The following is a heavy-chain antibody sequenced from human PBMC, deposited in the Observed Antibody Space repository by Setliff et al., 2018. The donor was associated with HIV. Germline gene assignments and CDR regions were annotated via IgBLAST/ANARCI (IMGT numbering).Heavy chain of an antibody. CDR2: ISVHNDNS. V-gene: IGHV1-18*01. CDR1: TNTFLNYG. Sequence: GASVMVSCKASTNTFLNYGISWVRQAPGQGLEWMGWISVHNDNSNYAQRFRDRVTMTTDIPTSTAYMELRGLRSDDTAVYYCARDVGYCTATSCQTGFDYWGQGTLVTVSS. CDR3: ARDVGYCTATSCQTGFDY. D-gene: IGHD2-8*02. J-gene: IGHJ4*02.